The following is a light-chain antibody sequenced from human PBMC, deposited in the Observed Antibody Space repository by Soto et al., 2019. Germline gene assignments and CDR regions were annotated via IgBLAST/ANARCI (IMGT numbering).Light chain of an antibody. CDR2: GAS. J-gene: IGKJ2*01. CDR1: QSVSSSY. Sequence: EIVLTQSPGTLSLSPGERVTLSCRASQSVSSSYLAWYQQKPGQAPRLLIYGASSRATGTPDRFSGRGSGTDFTLIISRLEPEDFVVYYCQQYGSSPYTFGQGTK. V-gene: IGKV3-20*01. CDR3: QQYGSSPYT.